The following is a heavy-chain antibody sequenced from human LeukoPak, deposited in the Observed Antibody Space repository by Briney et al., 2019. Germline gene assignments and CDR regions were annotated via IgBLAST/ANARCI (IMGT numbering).Heavy chain of an antibody. CDR3: ARDLKPHIVVVTATLDY. Sequence: ASVKVSCKASGYTFTSYYMHWVRQAPGQGLEWMGIINPSGGSTSYAQKFQGRVTMTRDMSTSTVYMELSSLRSEDTAVYYCARDLKPHIVVVTATLDYWGQGTLVTVSS. D-gene: IGHD2-21*02. CDR2: INPSGGST. V-gene: IGHV1-46*01. CDR1: GYTFTSYY. J-gene: IGHJ4*02.